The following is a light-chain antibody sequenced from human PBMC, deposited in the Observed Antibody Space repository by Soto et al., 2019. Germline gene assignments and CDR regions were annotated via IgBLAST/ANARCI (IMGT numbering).Light chain of an antibody. CDR2: EVS. V-gene: IGLV2-23*02. J-gene: IGLJ2*01. Sequence: QCALTQPASVSGSPGQSITISCTGTTSDVGTYKFVSWYQQHPGMAPKLMIYEVSERPSGVSNRFSGSKSGNTASLTISGLQAEDEADYYCCSHAGSHVIVGGGTKLTVL. CDR1: TSDVGTYKF. CDR3: CSHAGSHVI.